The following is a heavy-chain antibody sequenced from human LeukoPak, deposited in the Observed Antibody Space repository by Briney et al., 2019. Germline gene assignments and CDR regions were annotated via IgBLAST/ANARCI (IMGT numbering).Heavy chain of an antibody. CDR3: ARDVL. Sequence: GGSLRLSCAASGFTFSSYAMHWVRQAPGKGLEWVANIKQDGSEKYYVDSVKGRFTISRDNSKNTLYLQMNSLRAEDTAVYYCARDVLWGQGTLVTVSS. J-gene: IGHJ4*02. CDR1: GFTFSSYA. CDR2: IKQDGSEK. V-gene: IGHV3-7*03.